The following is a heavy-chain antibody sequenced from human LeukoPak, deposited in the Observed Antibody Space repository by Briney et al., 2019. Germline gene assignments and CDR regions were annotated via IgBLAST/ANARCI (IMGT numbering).Heavy chain of an antibody. CDR1: GFTFSSYA. CDR3: AKGADIVVVPAGKAGGILDY. Sequence: PGGSLRLSCAASGFTFSSYAMSWVRQAPGKGLEWVSAISGSGGSTYCADSVKGRFTISRDNSKNTLYLQMNSLRAEDTAVYYCAKGADIVVVPAGKAGGILDYWGQGTLVTVSS. J-gene: IGHJ4*02. CDR2: ISGSGGST. D-gene: IGHD2-2*01. V-gene: IGHV3-23*01.